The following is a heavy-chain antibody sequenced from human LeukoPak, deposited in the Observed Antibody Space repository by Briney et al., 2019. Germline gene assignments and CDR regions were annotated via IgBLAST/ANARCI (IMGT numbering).Heavy chain of an antibody. J-gene: IGHJ3*02. CDR2: IYYSGST. Sequence: SETLSLTCTVSGDSISDSDYYWGWIRQPPGKGLEWFGSIYYSGSTYYNPSLKSRLTISVDTSNNQFSLKLNSVTAADTAVYYCARGENSNWNYWRRDADAFDIWGQGTMVTVSS. CDR3: ARGENSNWNYWRRDADAFDI. V-gene: IGHV4-39*02. CDR1: GDSISDSDYY. D-gene: IGHD1-7*01.